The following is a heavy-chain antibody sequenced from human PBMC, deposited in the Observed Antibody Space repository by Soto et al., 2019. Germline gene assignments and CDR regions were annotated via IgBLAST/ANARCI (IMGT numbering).Heavy chain of an antibody. Sequence: GASVKVYFKASGGPFSSYAISLVRQAPGQGLEWMGGIIPIFGTSNYAHKFQGRVTITADKSTSTAYMELSSLRSEDTAVYYCARSHYGGVVVPAAVRFGWFDPWGQGTLVTVSS. CDR1: GGPFSSYA. CDR2: IIPIFGTS. D-gene: IGHD2-2*01. CDR3: ARSHYGGVVVPAAVRFGWFDP. J-gene: IGHJ5*02. V-gene: IGHV1-69*06.